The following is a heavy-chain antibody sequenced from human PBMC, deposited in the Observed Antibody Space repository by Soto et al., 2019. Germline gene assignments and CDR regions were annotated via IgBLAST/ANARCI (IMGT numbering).Heavy chain of an antibody. J-gene: IGHJ6*02. Sequence: ASVKVSCKASGXAFSSYAISWVRQAPGQGLEWMGGIIPIFGTANYAQKFQGRVTITADESTSTAYMELSSLRSEDTAVYYCATASSYCTNGVCYRASSYYYGMEVWGQGTTVTVSS. CDR2: IIPIFGTA. V-gene: IGHV1-69*13. CDR1: GXAFSSYA. D-gene: IGHD2-8*01. CDR3: ATASSYCTNGVCYRASSYYYGMEV.